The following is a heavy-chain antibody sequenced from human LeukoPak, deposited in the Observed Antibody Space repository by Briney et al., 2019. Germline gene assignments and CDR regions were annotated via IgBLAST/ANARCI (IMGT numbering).Heavy chain of an antibody. J-gene: IGHJ4*02. CDR2: IYYSGST. CDR3: ARGVGEQLVPSVGY. CDR1: GGSISSYY. V-gene: IGHV4-59*01. D-gene: IGHD6-6*01. Sequence: SETLSLTCTVSGGSISSYYWSWIRQPPGKGLERIGYIYYSGSTNYNPSLKSRVTISVDTSKNQFSLKLSSVTAADTAVYYCARGVGEQLVPSVGYWGQGTLVTVSS.